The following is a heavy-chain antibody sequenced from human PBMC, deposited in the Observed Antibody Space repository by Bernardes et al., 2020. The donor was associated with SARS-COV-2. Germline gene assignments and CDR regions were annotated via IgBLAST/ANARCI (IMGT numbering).Heavy chain of an antibody. CDR1: GFTFSSYS. Sequence: GGSLRLSCAASGFTFSSYSMNWVRQAPGKGLEWVSYISSSSSTIYYADSVKGRFTISRDNAKNSLYLQMNSLRAEDTAVYYCARVSMVRAYYYGMDVWGQGTTVTVSS. CDR2: ISSSSSTI. J-gene: IGHJ6*02. V-gene: IGHV3-48*01. CDR3: ARVSMVRAYYYGMDV. D-gene: IGHD3-10*01.